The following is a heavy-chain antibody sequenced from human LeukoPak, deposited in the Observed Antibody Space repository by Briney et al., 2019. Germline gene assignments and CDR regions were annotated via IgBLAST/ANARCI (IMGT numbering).Heavy chain of an antibody. Sequence: PSETLSLTCTVSGGSISSSSYYWGWIRQPPGKGLEWIGSIYYSGSTYYNPSLKSRVTISVDTSKNQFSLKLSSVTAADTAVYYCARPRTESGYYFAFGIWGQGTMVTVSS. V-gene: IGHV4-39*01. CDR3: ARPRTESGYYFAFGI. CDR2: IYYSGST. J-gene: IGHJ3*02. D-gene: IGHD3-22*01. CDR1: GGSISSSSYY.